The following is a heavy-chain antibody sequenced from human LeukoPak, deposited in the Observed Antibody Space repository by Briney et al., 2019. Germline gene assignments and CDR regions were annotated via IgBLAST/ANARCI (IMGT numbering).Heavy chain of an antibody. CDR2: IRYDGSNK. V-gene: IGHV3-30*02. Sequence: GGSLRLSCAASGFTFSSYAMHWVRQAPGKGLEWVAFIRYDGSNKYYADSVKGRFTISRDNSKNTLYLQMNSLRAEDTAVYYCAKDSGTAAASPQGYWGQGTLVTVSS. J-gene: IGHJ4*02. CDR1: GFTFSSYA. CDR3: AKDSGTAAASPQGY. D-gene: IGHD6-13*01.